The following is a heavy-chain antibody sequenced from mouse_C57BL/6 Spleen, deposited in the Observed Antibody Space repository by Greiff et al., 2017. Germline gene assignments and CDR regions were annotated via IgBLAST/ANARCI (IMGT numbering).Heavy chain of an antibody. CDR2: INPSNGGT. CDR1: GYTFTSYW. D-gene: IGHD2-5*01. Sequence: QVPLQQPGTELVKPGASVKLSCKASGYTFTSYWMHWVKQRPGQGLEWIGNINPSNGGTNYNEKFKSKATLTVDKSSSTAYMQLSRLTSEDSAVYYCARSDNSNYDLLNGYFDVWGTGTTVTVSS. V-gene: IGHV1-53*01. J-gene: IGHJ1*03. CDR3: ARSDNSNYDLLNGYFDV.